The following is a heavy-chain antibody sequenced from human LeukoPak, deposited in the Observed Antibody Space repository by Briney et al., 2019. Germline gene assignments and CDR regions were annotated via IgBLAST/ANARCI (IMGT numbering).Heavy chain of an antibody. Sequence: ASVKVSCKASGYTFTSYYMHWVRQAPGQGLEWMGIINPRGGSTSYAQKFQGRVTMTRDTSTSTVHMELSSLRSEDTAVYYCARDLQMNYFDSSGYYYHDAFDIWGQGTMVTVSS. V-gene: IGHV1-46*01. D-gene: IGHD3-22*01. CDR2: INPRGGST. J-gene: IGHJ3*02. CDR3: ARDLQMNYFDSSGYYYHDAFDI. CDR1: GYTFTSYY.